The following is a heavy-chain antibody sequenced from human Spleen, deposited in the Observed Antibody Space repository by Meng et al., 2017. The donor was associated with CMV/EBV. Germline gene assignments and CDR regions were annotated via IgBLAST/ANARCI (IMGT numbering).Heavy chain of an antibody. D-gene: IGHD3-10*02. J-gene: IGHJ4*02. Sequence: CAVSGASTNNSHWWSWVRQPPGKGLEWIGEIFHLGNINYNPSLKSRVTISMDKSKNEFSLNLASLTAADTAVYFCASSALYSASTFYWGRGTLVTVSS. CDR3: ASSALYSASTFY. CDR1: GASTNNSHW. CDR2: IFHLGNI. V-gene: IGHV4-4*01.